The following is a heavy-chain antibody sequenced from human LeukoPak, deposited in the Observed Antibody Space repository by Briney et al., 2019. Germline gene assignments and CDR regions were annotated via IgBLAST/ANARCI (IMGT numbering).Heavy chain of an antibody. CDR3: ARDVGSSRPLDYYYYYMDV. V-gene: IGHV3-21*01. D-gene: IGHD6-6*01. J-gene: IGHJ6*03. CDR1: GFTFSSYS. Sequence: GGSLRLSCAASGFTFSSYSMNWVRQAPGKGLEWVSSISSSSSYIYYADSVKGRFTISRDNAKNSLYLQMYSLRAEDTAVYYSARDVGSSRPLDYYYYYMDVWGKGTTVTVSS. CDR2: ISSSSSYI.